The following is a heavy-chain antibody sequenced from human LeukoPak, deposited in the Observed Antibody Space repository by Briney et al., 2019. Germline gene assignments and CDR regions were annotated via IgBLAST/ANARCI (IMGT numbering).Heavy chain of an antibody. V-gene: IGHV4-59*08. Sequence: PSETLSLTCTVSGGSISGYYWSLIRQPPGRGLEWIANIHFSGTTDCNPSLKSRVTISVDTSRNQFSLELRSLTAADTAVYFCARHPASATFPLDYWGQGTLVTVSS. CDR2: IHFSGTT. CDR3: ARHPASATFPLDY. D-gene: IGHD2-15*01. CDR1: GGSISGYY. J-gene: IGHJ4*02.